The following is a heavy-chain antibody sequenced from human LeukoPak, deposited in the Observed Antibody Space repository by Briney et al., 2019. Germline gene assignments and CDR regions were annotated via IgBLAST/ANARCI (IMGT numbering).Heavy chain of an antibody. CDR1: GASFSGYY. D-gene: IGHD3-10*01. CDR3: ARIIMVRGVIIPYYYYGMDV. J-gene: IGHJ6*02. Sequence: SETLSLTCAVYGASFSGYYWSWIRQPPGKGLEWIGEINHSGSTNYNPSLKSRVTISVDTSKNQFSLKLSSVTAADTAVYYCARIIMVRGVIIPYYYYGMDVWGQGTTVTVSS. V-gene: IGHV4-34*01. CDR2: INHSGST.